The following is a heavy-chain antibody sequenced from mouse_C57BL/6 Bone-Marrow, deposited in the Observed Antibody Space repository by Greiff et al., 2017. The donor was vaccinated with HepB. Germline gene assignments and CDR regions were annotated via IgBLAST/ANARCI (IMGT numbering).Heavy chain of an antibody. Sequence: QVQLQQSGPELVKPGASVKISCKASGYAFSSSWMNWVKQRPGKGLEWIGRIYPGDGDTNYNGKFKGKATLTADKSSSTAYMQLSSLTSEDSAVYFCARSYYYGSSYGGFYAMDYWGQGTSVTVSS. V-gene: IGHV1-82*01. J-gene: IGHJ4*01. CDR3: ARSYYYGSSYGGFYAMDY. CDR1: GYAFSSSW. CDR2: IYPGDGDT. D-gene: IGHD1-1*01.